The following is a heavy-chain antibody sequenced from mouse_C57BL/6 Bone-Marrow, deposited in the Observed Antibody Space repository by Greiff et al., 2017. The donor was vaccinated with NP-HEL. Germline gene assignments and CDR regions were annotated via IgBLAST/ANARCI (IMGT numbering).Heavy chain of an antibody. D-gene: IGHD1-1*01. CDR1: GFTFSDYY. CDR2: ISNGGGST. Sequence: EVMLVESGGGLVQPGGSLKLSCAASGFTFSDYYMYWVRQTPEKRLEWVAYISNGGGSTYYPDTVKGRFTISRDNAKNTLYLQMSRLKSEDTAMYYCARHTHYGSSYEYFDVWGTGTTVTVSS. J-gene: IGHJ1*03. CDR3: ARHTHYGSSYEYFDV. V-gene: IGHV5-12*01.